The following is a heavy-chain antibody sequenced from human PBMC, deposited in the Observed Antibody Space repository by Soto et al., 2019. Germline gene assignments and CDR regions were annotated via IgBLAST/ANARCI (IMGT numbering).Heavy chain of an antibody. CDR3: ARDLFAYCSSTSCYPRWFDP. J-gene: IGHJ5*02. D-gene: IGHD2-2*01. CDR2: ISAYNGNT. CDR1: GYTFTSYG. V-gene: IGHV1-18*01. Sequence: ASVKVSCKASGYTFTSYGISWVRQAPGQGLEWMGWISAYNGNTNYAQKLQGRVTMTTDTSTSTAYMELRSLRSDDTAVYYCARDLFAYCSSTSCYPRWFDPWGQGTLVTVSS.